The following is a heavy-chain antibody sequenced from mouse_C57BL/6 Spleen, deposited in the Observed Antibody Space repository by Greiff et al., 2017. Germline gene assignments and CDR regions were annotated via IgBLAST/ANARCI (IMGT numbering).Heavy chain of an antibody. CDR2: INPYNGGT. CDR1: GYTFTDYY. Sequence: VQLQQSGPVLVKPGASVKMSCKASGYTFTDYYMNWVKQSHGKSLEWIGVINPYNGGTSYNQKFKGKATLTVDKSSSTAYMELNSLTSEDSAVYYCARSTMITTGVYYFDYWGQGTTLTVSS. CDR3: ARSTMITTGVYYFDY. J-gene: IGHJ2*01. V-gene: IGHV1-19*01. D-gene: IGHD2-4*01.